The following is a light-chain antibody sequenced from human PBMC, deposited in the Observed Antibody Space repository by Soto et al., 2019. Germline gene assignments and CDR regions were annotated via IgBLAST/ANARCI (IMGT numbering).Light chain of an antibody. V-gene: IGLV2-14*03. CDR2: DVS. J-gene: IGLJ1*01. CDR1: SSDVGGYNY. CDR3: SSYTTSNTRQIV. Sequence: ALTQPASVSGSPGQSITISCTGTSSDVGGYNYVSWYQHHPGKAPKLLIYDVSNRPSGVSNRFSGSKSDNTASLTISGLQPEDEADYYCSSYTTSNTRQIVFGTGTKVTVL.